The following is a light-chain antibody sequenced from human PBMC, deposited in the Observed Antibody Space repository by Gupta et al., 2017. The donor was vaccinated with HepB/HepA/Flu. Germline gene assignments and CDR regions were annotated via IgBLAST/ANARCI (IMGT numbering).Light chain of an antibody. J-gene: IGLJ1*01. CDR1: TSNIGRYP. CDR3: AAWDDGLTGYV. Sequence: QPVVTHPPSASGAPGQRITISCSGSTSNIGRYPVTWFQQLPGTAPKLLIYGHNQRPSGVPDRFSGSRSGTSASLAINGLQSEDDADYYCAAWDDGLTGYVFGPGTRVTVL. CDR2: GHN. V-gene: IGLV1-44*01.